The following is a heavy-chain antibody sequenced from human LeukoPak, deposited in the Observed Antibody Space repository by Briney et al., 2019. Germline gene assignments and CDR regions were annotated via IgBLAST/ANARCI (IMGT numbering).Heavy chain of an antibody. CDR1: GGTFSSYA. CDR3: ARDHMTRPLDYGDYVGNWFDP. V-gene: IGHV1-69*01. J-gene: IGHJ5*02. D-gene: IGHD4-17*01. Sequence: ASVKVSCKASGGTFSSYAISWVRQAPGQGLEWMGGIIPIFGTANYAQKFQGRVTITADESTSTAYMELSSLRSEDTAVYYCARDHMTRPLDYGDYVGNWFDPWGQGTLVTVSS. CDR2: IIPIFGTA.